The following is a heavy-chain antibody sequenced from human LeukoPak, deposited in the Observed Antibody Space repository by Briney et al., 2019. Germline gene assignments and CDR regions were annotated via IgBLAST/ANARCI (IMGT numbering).Heavy chain of an antibody. V-gene: IGHV3-30-3*01. J-gene: IGHJ6*02. D-gene: IGHD3-22*01. CDR1: GFTFSSYA. Sequence: GGSLRLSCAASGFTFSSYAMHWVRQAPGKGLEWVAVISYDGSNKYYADSVKGRFTISRDNSKNTLYLQMNSLRAEDTAVYYCAKDPNYYDSDGMDVWGQGTTVTVSS. CDR2: ISYDGSNK. CDR3: AKDPNYYDSDGMDV.